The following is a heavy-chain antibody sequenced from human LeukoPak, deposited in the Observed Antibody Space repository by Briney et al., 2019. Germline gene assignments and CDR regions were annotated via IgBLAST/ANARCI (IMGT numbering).Heavy chain of an antibody. CDR2: IYYSGST. CDR1: GGSISSSIYY. Sequence: PSETLSLTCTVSGGSISSSIYYWGWIRQPPGKGLEWIGSIYYSGSTYYSPSLKSRVTISVDTSKNQFSLKLSSVTAADTAVYYCARWRAARPPLGEPKDNWFDPWGQGTLVTVSS. J-gene: IGHJ5*02. D-gene: IGHD6-6*01. CDR3: ARWRAARPPLGEPKDNWFDP. V-gene: IGHV4-39*01.